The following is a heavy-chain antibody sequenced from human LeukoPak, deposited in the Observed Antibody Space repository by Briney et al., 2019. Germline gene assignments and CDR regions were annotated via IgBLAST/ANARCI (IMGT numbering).Heavy chain of an antibody. J-gene: IGHJ4*02. CDR2: ISKNGDDT. CDR1: GFTFSDYP. Sequence: GGSLRLSCSASGFTFSDYPMHWVRQTPGKGLEYVSAISKNGDDTYYADSVKGRFTIYRDNSKNTLYLQMSSLRTEYAAVFYCVQVGSNYYLNWGQGTLVIVSS. V-gene: IGHV3-64D*06. CDR3: VQVGSNYYLN. D-gene: IGHD4-11*01.